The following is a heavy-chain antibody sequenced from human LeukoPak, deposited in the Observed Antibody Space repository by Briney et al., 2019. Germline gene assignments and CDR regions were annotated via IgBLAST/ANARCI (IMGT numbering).Heavy chain of an antibody. J-gene: IGHJ4*02. CDR3: TRGERDGYCSGGSCYSVDY. D-gene: IGHD2-15*01. CDR2: IRSKAYGGTT. V-gene: IGHV3-49*03. CDR1: GFTFGDYA. Sequence: GGSLRLSCTASGFTFGDYAMSWFRQAPGKGLEWVGFIRSKAYGGTTEYAASVKGRFTISRDDSKSIAYLQMNSLKTEDTAVYYCTRGERDGYCSGGSCYSVDYWGQGTLVTVSS.